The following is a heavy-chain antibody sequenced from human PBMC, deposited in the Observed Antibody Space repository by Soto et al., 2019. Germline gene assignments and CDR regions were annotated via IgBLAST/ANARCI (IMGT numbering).Heavy chain of an antibody. D-gene: IGHD3-9*01. V-gene: IGHV3-30-3*01. J-gene: IGHJ6*02. CDR1: GFTFSSYA. CDR2: ISYDVSNK. Sequence: GGSLRLSCAASGFTFSSYAMHWVRQAPGKGLEWVAVISYDVSNKYYADSVKGRFTISRDNSKNTLYLQMNSLRAEDTAVYYCARDDWTPHYYYYGMDVWGQGTTVTVSS. CDR3: ARDDWTPHYYYYGMDV.